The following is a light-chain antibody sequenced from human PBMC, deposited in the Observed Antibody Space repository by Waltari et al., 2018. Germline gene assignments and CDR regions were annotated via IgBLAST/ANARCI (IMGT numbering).Light chain of an antibody. CDR2: GAS. J-gene: IGKJ1*01. Sequence: DIQMTQSPSSLSASVGDRVTITCRASQNINNYLNWYQQKPGKAHNLLIYGASSLQSGVPSRFSGSGSGTDFTLTITSLQPEDFATYYCQQSYHTPRTFGQGTKVEIK. CDR3: QQSYHTPRT. CDR1: QNINNY. V-gene: IGKV1-39*01.